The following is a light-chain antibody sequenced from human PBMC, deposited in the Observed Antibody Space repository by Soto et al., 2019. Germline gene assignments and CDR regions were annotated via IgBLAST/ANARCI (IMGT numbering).Light chain of an antibody. Sequence: QSALTQPASVSGSPGQSITISCTGTSSDVGGYNYVSWYQQHPGKALKLMIYEVTNRPSGVSNRFSGSKSGNTASLTISGLQAEDEADYYCNAYATGSTWVFGGGTKLTVL. J-gene: IGLJ3*02. CDR3: NAYATGSTWV. CDR2: EVT. V-gene: IGLV2-14*01. CDR1: SSDVGGYNY.